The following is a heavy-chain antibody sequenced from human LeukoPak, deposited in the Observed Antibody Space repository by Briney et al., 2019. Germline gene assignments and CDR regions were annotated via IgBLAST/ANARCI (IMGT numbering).Heavy chain of an antibody. CDR2: IIPIFGTA. Sequence: GSSVKVSCKASGGTLSSYAISWVRQAPGQGLEWMGGIIPIFGTANYAQKFQGRVTITTDESTSTAYMELSSLRSEDTAVYYCASGSYGFWSGYRWAAFDYWGQGTLVTASS. CDR1: GGTLSSYA. V-gene: IGHV1-69*05. D-gene: IGHD3/OR15-3a*01. CDR3: ASGSYGFWSGYRWAAFDY. J-gene: IGHJ4*02.